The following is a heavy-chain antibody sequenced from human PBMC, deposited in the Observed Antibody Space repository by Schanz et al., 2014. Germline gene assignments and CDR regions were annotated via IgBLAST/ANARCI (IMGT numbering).Heavy chain of an antibody. V-gene: IGHV4-30-4*08. Sequence: QVQLQESGPGLVKPSQTLSLTCTVSGDSISSCGYYWSWIRQPPGKGLEWIAEINHGGSTNYNPSLKRRVTISVDTSKNQFSLKLRSVTAADTAVYYCARGTDWNLHYWGQGALVTVSS. D-gene: IGHD1-1*01. CDR2: INHGGST. CDR1: GDSISSCGYY. CDR3: ARGTDWNLHY. J-gene: IGHJ4*02.